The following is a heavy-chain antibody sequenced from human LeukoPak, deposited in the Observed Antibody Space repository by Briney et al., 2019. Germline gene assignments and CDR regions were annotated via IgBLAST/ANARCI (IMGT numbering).Heavy chain of an antibody. J-gene: IGHJ5*02. D-gene: IGHD2-15*01. V-gene: IGHV1-46*01. CDR3: ARDGGTQIGYCSGGTCYAWFDP. CDR2: INPSGGST. Sequence: ASVKVSCKASGYTFTGYYMHWVRQAPGQGLEWMGIINPSGGSTSYAQKFQGRVTMTRDMSTSTVYMELSSLRSEDTAMYYCARDGGTQIGYCSGGTCYAWFDPWGQGTLVTVSS. CDR1: GYTFTGYY.